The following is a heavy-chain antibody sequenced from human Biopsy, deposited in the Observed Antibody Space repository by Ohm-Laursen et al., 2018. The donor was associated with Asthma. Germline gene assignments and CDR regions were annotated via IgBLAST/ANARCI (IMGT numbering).Heavy chain of an antibody. CDR2: INSVFGTT. Sequence: VASVKVSCKSLGGTFNTYVIGWVRQAPGHGLEWMGGINSVFGTTTYPQKFQDRVTITADDSTSTAYMELSSLRSEDTAVYYCARKAGSCISRTCYSLDFWGQGTLVTVSS. J-gene: IGHJ4*02. CDR3: ARKAGSCISRTCYSLDF. D-gene: IGHD2-2*01. V-gene: IGHV1-69*13. CDR1: GGTFNTYV.